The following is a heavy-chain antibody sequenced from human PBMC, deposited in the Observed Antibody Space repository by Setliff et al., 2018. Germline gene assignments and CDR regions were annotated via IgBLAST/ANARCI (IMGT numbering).Heavy chain of an antibody. CDR3: ACPDILTGLSDY. D-gene: IGHD3-9*01. Sequence: GGSLRLSCAASGFAFSSYEMNWVRQAPGKGLEWVSYISSSGSTIFYADSVKGRFTISRDNAKKSLYLQMNSLRAEDTAVYYCACPDILTGLSDYWGQGTLVTVSS. CDR2: ISSSGSTI. V-gene: IGHV3-48*03. CDR1: GFAFSSYE. J-gene: IGHJ4*02.